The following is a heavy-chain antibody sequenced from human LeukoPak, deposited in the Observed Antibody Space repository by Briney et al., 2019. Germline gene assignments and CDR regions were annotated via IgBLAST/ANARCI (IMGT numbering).Heavy chain of an antibody. V-gene: IGHV4-59*08. CDR1: GGSISTYY. D-gene: IGHD6-19*01. Sequence: PSETPSLTCTISGGSISTYYWSWIRQPPGKGLEWIGYVYHSGSTNYNPSLKSRVTISVDTSKKQFSLRLSSVTAADTAVYYCARHTYNSGWYYFDYWGQGTLVTVSS. CDR3: ARHTYNSGWYYFDY. CDR2: VYHSGST. J-gene: IGHJ4*02.